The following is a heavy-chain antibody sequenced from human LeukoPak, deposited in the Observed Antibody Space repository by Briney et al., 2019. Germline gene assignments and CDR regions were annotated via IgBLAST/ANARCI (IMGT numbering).Heavy chain of an antibody. D-gene: IGHD6-6*01. CDR2: ISSSGSTI. CDR1: GFTFSSYE. V-gene: IGHV3-48*03. J-gene: IGHJ4*02. CDR3: ARDREEQLVDY. Sequence: PGGSLRLSCAASGFTFSSYEMNWVRQAPGKGLEWVSYISSSGSTICYADSVKGRFTISRDNAKNSLYLQMNSLRAEDTAVYYCARDREEQLVDYWGQGTLVTVSS.